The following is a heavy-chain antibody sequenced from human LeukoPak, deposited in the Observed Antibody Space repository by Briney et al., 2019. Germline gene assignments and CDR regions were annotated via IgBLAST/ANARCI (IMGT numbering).Heavy chain of an antibody. J-gene: IGHJ6*02. D-gene: IGHD6-19*01. CDR3: AKGAVAGTYHYGMDV. Sequence: GGTLRLSCAASGFTFSGYAMSWVRQAPGKGLEWVSGISGSGGSTYYADSVKGRFTISRDNSKNTLYLQMNSLRAEDTAVYYCAKGAVAGTYHYGMDVWGQGTTVTVSS. CDR2: ISGSGGST. V-gene: IGHV3-23*01. CDR1: GFTFSGYA.